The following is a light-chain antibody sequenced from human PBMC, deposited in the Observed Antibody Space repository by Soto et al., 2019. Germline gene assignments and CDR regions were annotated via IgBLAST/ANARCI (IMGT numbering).Light chain of an antibody. Sequence: DIQITQSPSSLSASAGDRVTITCRASQGISNYLAWYQQKPGKVPKLLIHAASTLQSGVPSRFGGSGSGTDFTLTISSLQPEDVATYDCQNYNSAPYTFGQGTRLEIK. CDR1: QGISNY. CDR2: AAS. V-gene: IGKV1-27*01. J-gene: IGKJ2*01. CDR3: QNYNSAPYT.